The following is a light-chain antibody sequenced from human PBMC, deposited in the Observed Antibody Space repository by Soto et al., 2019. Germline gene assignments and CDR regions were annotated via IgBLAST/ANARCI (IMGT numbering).Light chain of an antibody. Sequence: EDVLTQSPGTLSLSPGERSTLSCMASQNINNNYLAWYQRKPGQAPRLLIYGASRRATDIPDRFSGSGSGTDFTLTISRLEPEDFAVYYCQQHGISHITFGQGTRLDIK. CDR3: QQHGISHIT. CDR2: GAS. CDR1: QNINNNY. V-gene: IGKV3-20*01. J-gene: IGKJ5*01.